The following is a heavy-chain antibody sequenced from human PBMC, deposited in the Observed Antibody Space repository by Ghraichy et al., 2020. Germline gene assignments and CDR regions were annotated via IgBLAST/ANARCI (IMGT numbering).Heavy chain of an antibody. CDR2: IDWDDDK. V-gene: IGHV2-70*11. Sequence: SGPTLVKPTQTLTLTCTFSGFSLSTSGMCVSWIRQPPGKALEWLARIDWDDDKYYSTSLKTMLTISKDTSKNQVVLTMTNMDPVDTATYYCARIRTTMVRGIKSYYYGMDVWGQGTTVNVSS. CDR1: GFSLSTSGMC. D-gene: IGHD3-10*01. J-gene: IGHJ6*02. CDR3: ARIRTTMVRGIKSYYYGMDV.